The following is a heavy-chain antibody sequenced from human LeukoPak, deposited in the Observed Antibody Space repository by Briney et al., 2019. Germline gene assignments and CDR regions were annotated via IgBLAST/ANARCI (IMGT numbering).Heavy chain of an antibody. CDR1: GFTFRTYW. V-gene: IGHV3-74*01. J-gene: IGHJ4*02. Sequence: GGSLRLSCAVSGFTFRTYWMHWVRQVPGEGLVWVSRINEDASITNYADSVKGRFSISRDNAKNTLYLQMNSLRAEDTAVYYCGRDLGGRSGYWGQGTLVTVSS. D-gene: IGHD1-26*01. CDR3: GRDLGGRSGY. CDR2: INEDASIT.